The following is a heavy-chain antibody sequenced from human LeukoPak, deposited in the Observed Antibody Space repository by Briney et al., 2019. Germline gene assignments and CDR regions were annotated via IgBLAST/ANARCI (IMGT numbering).Heavy chain of an antibody. CDR3: AKPQWKVGATDYFDY. J-gene: IGHJ4*02. CDR1: GFAFNNYA. CDR2: INDNGGQT. V-gene: IGHV3-23*01. Sequence: PGGSLRLSCAASGFAFNNYAMTWVRQAPGKGLEWVSNINDNGGQTHYADSVKGRFTISRENSKDTLFLQMDSLRAEDTAVYYCAKPQWKVGATDYFDYWGQGILVTVSS. D-gene: IGHD1-26*01.